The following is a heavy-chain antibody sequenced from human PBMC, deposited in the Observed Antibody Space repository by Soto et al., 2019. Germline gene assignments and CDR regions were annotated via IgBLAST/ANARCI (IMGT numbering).Heavy chain of an antibody. CDR1: GFIFSSYA. Sequence: EVQLLESGGGLVQPGGSLRLSCAASGFIFSSYAMSWVRQAPGKGLEWVSAISGSGTTAYYADSVKGWFTFSRDNSKKIMYLPMNSLRAEDTAVYYCAKTTDGWFSAFEIWGQGTMVTVSS. CDR2: ISGSGTTA. CDR3: AKTTDGWFSAFEI. J-gene: IGHJ3*02. D-gene: IGHD6-19*01. V-gene: IGHV3-23*01.